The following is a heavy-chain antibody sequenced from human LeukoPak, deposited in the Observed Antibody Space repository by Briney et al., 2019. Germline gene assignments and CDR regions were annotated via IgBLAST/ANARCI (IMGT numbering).Heavy chain of an antibody. D-gene: IGHD2-2*01. J-gene: IGHJ4*02. CDR2: IYYSGST. V-gene: IGHV4-31*03. CDR3: AVDIVVVPAATNPDY. Sequence: PSETLSLTCTVSGGSISSGGYYWSWIRQHPGKGLEWIGYIYYSGSTYYNPSLKSRVTISVDTSKNQFSLKLSSVTAADTAVYYCAVDIVVVPAATNPDYWGQGTLVTVSS. CDR1: GGSISSGGYY.